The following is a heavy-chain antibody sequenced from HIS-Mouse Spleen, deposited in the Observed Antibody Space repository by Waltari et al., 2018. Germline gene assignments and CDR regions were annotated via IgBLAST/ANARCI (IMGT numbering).Heavy chain of an antibody. V-gene: IGHV4-39*07. J-gene: IGHJ2*01. CDR3: AREIPYSSSWYDWYFDL. D-gene: IGHD6-13*01. CDR2: IYYSGST. Sequence: QLQLQESGPGLVKPSETLSLTCTVPGGSISSSSYYWGWLRQPPRKGLEWIGSIYYSGSTYYNPSLKSRVTISVDTSKNQFSLKLSSVTAADTAVYYCAREIPYSSSWYDWYFDLWGRGTLVTVSS. CDR1: GGSISSSSYY.